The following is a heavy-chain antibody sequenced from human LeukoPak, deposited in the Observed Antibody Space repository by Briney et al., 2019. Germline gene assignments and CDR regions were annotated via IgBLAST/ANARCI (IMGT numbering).Heavy chain of an antibody. D-gene: IGHD3-10*01. CDR2: ISSSSSYI. CDR1: GFTFSSYS. V-gene: IGHV3-21*01. J-gene: IGHJ6*04. Sequence: GGSLRLSCAASGFTFSSYSMNWARQAPGKGLEWVSSISSSSSYIYYADSVKGRFTISRDNAKNSLYLQMNSLRAEDTAVYYCARDRNYGSGGYSLYYYYGMDVWGKGTTVTVSS. CDR3: ARDRNYGSGGYSLYYYYGMDV.